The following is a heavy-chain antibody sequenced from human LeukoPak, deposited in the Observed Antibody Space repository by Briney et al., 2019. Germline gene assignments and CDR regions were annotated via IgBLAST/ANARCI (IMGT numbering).Heavy chain of an antibody. Sequence: GGSLRLSCAASGFTFSGYWMSWVRQAPGKGLEWVAHIKQDGSEKYYVDSVKGRFTISRDNAKNSLYLQMNSLRAEDTAVYYCARDQGTSYYGMDVWGKGTTVTVSS. CDR1: GFTFSGYW. CDR3: ARDQGTSYYGMDV. V-gene: IGHV3-7*03. D-gene: IGHD2-2*01. J-gene: IGHJ6*04. CDR2: IKQDGSEK.